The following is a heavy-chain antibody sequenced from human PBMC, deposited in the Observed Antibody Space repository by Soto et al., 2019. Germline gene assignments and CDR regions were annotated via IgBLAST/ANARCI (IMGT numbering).Heavy chain of an antibody. CDR3: ARRGSGSDYDY. D-gene: IGHD1-26*01. CDR1: GFTFSSYA. V-gene: IGHV3-23*01. CDR2: ISGSGDST. Sequence: EVQLLESGGGVVQPGGSLRLSCAASGFTFSSYAMSWVRQAPGKGLEWVSVISGSGDSTYYADSVKGRFTISRDNSKNTLHLQMNSLRAEDTAVYYCARRGSGSDYDYWGQGTLVTVSS. J-gene: IGHJ4*02.